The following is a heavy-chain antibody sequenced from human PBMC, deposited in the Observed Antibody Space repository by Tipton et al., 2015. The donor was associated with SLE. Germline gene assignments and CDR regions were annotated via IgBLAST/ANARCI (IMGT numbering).Heavy chain of an antibody. Sequence: TLSLTCTVSGGSISSSSYYWGWIRQPPGKGLEWIASSYYSGSTHYNPSLKSRVTTSVDTSKNQISLKLSSVTAADTAIYYCARQKRLVRSGDAVDIWGQGTMVTVSS. CDR1: GGSISSSSYY. CDR2: SYYSGST. CDR3: ARQKRLVRSGDAVDI. J-gene: IGHJ3*02. V-gene: IGHV4-39*01. D-gene: IGHD6-19*01.